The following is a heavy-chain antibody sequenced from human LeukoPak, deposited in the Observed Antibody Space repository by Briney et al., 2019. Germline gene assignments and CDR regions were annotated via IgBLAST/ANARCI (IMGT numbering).Heavy chain of an antibody. D-gene: IGHD6-13*01. V-gene: IGHV4-59*01. CDR3: ARSAHPHYYYYYYYMDV. J-gene: IGHJ6*03. CDR2: IYYSGST. CDR1: GGSISNYY. Sequence: PSETLSLTCTVSGGSISNYYWSWIRQPPGKGLEWIGYIYYSGSTNYNPSLKSRVTISVDTSKNQFSLKLSSVTAADTAVYYCARSAHPHYYYYYYYMDVWGKGTTVTVSS.